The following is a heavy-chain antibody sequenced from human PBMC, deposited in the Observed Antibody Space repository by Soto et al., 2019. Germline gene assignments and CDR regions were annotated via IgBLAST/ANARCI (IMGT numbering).Heavy chain of an antibody. CDR2: ISSSGYST. Sequence: EVQLLESGGDLVQPGVSRRLSCAASGFTFNNYAMSWVRQAPGKGLEWVSAISSSGYSTYYADSVKGRFTISRDNSKNTVYLQMNNLRAEDTAVYYCSKGSVVVAAKFASWGQGPLVTVSS. J-gene: IGHJ4*02. CDR3: SKGSVVVAAKFAS. CDR1: GFTFNNYA. D-gene: IGHD2-21*02. V-gene: IGHV3-23*01.